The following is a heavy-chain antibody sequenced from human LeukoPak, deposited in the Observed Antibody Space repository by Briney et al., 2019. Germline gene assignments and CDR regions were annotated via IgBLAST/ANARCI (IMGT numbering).Heavy chain of an antibody. Sequence: SETLSLTCTVSGGSISSYYWSWIRQPPGKGLEWIGYIYYSGTTNYNPSLKSRVTISVDTSKNQFSLKLSSVTAADTAVYYCARACITMVRGVIPKPNYFDYWGQGTLVTVSS. V-gene: IGHV4-59*12. CDR3: ARACITMVRGVIPKPNYFDY. D-gene: IGHD3-10*01. CDR2: IYYSGTT. CDR1: GGSISSYY. J-gene: IGHJ4*02.